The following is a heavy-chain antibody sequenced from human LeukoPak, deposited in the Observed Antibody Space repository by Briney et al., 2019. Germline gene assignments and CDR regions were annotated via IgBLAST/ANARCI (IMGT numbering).Heavy chain of an antibody. J-gene: IGHJ4*02. D-gene: IGHD6-19*01. CDR1: GYIFTSYA. V-gene: IGHV1-3*04. CDR2: INTGNGDT. CDR3: ARDQGSGGWYVGY. Sequence: ASVKVSCKASGYIFTSYAVHWLCQAPGQRLEWMGRINTGNGDTKYSKKFQGRVTITWDTSASTAYMELRSLRSDDTAVYYCARDQGSGGWYVGYWGQGTLVTVSS.